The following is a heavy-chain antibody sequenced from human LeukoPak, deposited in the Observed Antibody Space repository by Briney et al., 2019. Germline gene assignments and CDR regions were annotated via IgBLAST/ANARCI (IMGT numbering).Heavy chain of an antibody. CDR2: IHANSGKA. CDR1: GYTFRDYE. Sequence: ASVKVSCKASGYTFRDYEINWVRQAPGLGLEWVAWIHANSGKAGSAQKFQGRVTLTRDTSTETAFMELSGLTSDDSATYFCARGHYGETRYFENWAKGPLVTVSS. CDR3: ARGHYGETRYFEN. V-gene: IGHV1-8*01. D-gene: IGHD4-17*01. J-gene: IGHJ4*02.